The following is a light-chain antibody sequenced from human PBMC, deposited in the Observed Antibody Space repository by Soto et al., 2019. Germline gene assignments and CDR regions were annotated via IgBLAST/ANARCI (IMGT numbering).Light chain of an antibody. CDR3: AAGVNGLKGWV. J-gene: IGLJ3*02. CDR2: SNN. Sequence: QSVLTQPPSASGTPGQRVTISCSGSSSNIGRNTVNWYQQLPGTAPKLLIYSNNQRPSGVPDRFSGSKSGSSASLAISGPQSADEADYSCAAGVNGLKGWVFGGGTQLTVL. V-gene: IGLV1-44*01. CDR1: SSNIGRNT.